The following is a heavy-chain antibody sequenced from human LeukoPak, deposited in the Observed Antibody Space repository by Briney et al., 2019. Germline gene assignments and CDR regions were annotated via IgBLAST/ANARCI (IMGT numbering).Heavy chain of an antibody. Sequence: ASVEVSCKASGYTFTSYDINWVRQATGQGLEWMGWMNPNSGNTGYAQKFQGRVTMTRNTSISTAYMELSSLRSEDTAVYYCARVSRNGYCSGGSCFAGFDPWGQGTLVTVPS. CDR3: ARVSRNGYCSGGSCFAGFDP. CDR1: GYTFTSYD. CDR2: MNPNSGNT. V-gene: IGHV1-8*01. D-gene: IGHD2-15*01. J-gene: IGHJ5*02.